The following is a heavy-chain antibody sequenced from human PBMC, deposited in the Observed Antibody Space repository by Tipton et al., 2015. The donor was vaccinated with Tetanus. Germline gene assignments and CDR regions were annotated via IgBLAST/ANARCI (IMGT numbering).Heavy chain of an antibody. CDR1: GGAFTNYA. CDR2: ITPIFGTT. D-gene: IGHD1-14*01. CDR3: ARAPNRTSRAYDC. J-gene: IGHJ4*02. Sequence: QSGAEVKKPGSSVKVSCKASGGAFTNYALSWVRQAPGQGLEWVGGITPIFGTTNSAPKFQGRVTITADESTNTAYMELSSLRSEDTAVYYCARAPNRTSRAYDCWGQGTQVTVSS. V-gene: IGHV1-69*01.